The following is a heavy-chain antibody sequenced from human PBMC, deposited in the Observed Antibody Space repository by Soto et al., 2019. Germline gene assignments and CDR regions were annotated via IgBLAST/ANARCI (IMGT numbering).Heavy chain of an antibody. CDR1: SGSISSYY. CDR2: VYYSGTT. J-gene: IGHJ4*02. CDR3: ARTPFYYFGLGNNLYYFDF. D-gene: IGHD3-10*01. V-gene: IGHV4-59*01. Sequence: QVQLQESGPRLMKPSETLSLTCTVASGSISSYYWSWLRQPPGKGLEWIGYVYYSGTTNYNSSLQSKVTISIDPSKNQFSLTLNSVTAAATAVYYCARTPFYYFGLGNNLYYFDFCDQGALVTVSS.